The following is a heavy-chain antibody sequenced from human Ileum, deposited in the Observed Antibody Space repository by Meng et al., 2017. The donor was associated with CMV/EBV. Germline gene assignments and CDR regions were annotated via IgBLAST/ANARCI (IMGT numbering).Heavy chain of an antibody. Sequence: KASGYTFTSYGISWVRQAPGQGLEWMGWISAYNGNTNYAQKLQGRVTMTTDTSTSTAYMELSSLRSEDTAVYYCATASLGTKWYFDLWGRGTLVTVSS. D-gene: IGHD7-27*01. CDR1: GYTFTSYG. CDR3: ATASLGTKWYFDL. CDR2: ISAYNGNT. V-gene: IGHV1-18*01. J-gene: IGHJ2*01.